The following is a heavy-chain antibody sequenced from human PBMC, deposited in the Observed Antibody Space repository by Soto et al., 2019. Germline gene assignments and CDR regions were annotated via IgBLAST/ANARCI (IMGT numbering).Heavy chain of an antibody. V-gene: IGHV3-23*01. CDR2: ISGSGGST. Sequence: EVQLLESGGGLVQPGGSLRLSCAASGFTFSRYAMSWVRQAPGKGLEWVSAISGSGGSTYYADSVKGRFTISRDNSKNSLYLQMNSLRAEDTAVYYCAKDGPPPSSGWYSKDNWFDPWGQGTLVTVSS. CDR1: GFTFSRYA. J-gene: IGHJ5*02. CDR3: AKDGPPPSSGWYSKDNWFDP. D-gene: IGHD6-19*01.